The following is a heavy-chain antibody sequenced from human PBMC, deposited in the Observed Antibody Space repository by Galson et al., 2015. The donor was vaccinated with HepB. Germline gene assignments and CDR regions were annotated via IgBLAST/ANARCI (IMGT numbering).Heavy chain of an antibody. Sequence: SLRLSCAASGFTFSSYAMSWVRQAPGKGLEWVSAISGSGGSTHYADSVKGRFTISRDNSKNTLYLQMNSLRAEDTAVYYCAKVRGIAVAENQGALDYWGQGTLVTVSS. CDR2: ISGSGGST. J-gene: IGHJ4*02. D-gene: IGHD6-19*01. V-gene: IGHV3-23*01. CDR1: GFTFSSYA. CDR3: AKVRGIAVAENQGALDY.